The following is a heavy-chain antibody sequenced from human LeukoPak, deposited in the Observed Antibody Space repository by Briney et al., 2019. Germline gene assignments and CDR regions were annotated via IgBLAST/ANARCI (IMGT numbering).Heavy chain of an antibody. CDR1: GFTFSSYS. D-gene: IGHD3-9*01. Sequence: GGSLRLSCAASGFTFSSYSMKGVRQAPGKGLEWVSSISSSSSYIYYAHSVKGRFTISRDNAKNSLYLQMNSLRSEDTAVYYCARDTYDILTGYYPYYFDYWGQGTLVTVSS. CDR3: ARDTYDILTGYYPYYFDY. V-gene: IGHV3-21*01. J-gene: IGHJ4*02. CDR2: ISSSSSYI.